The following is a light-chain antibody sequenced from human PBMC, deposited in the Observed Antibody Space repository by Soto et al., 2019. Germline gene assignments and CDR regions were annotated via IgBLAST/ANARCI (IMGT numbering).Light chain of an antibody. J-gene: IGKJ5*01. V-gene: IGKV3-15*01. CDR3: QQSSNWPPEIT. Sequence: EIVMTQSPATLSVSPGERATLSCRASQSVSSNLAWYQQKPGQAPRLLIYGASTRATGIPARFSGSGSGTEFTLTISSLQSEDFAVYYCQQSSNWPPEITFGQGTRLEI. CDR1: QSVSSN. CDR2: GAS.